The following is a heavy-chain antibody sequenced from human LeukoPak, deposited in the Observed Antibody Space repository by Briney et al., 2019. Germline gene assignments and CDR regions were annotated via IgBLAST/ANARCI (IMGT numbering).Heavy chain of an antibody. V-gene: IGHV3-23*01. CDR3: ARGPQLTYFYYMDV. CDR2: ISGSGGTP. CDR1: EFTFNYYD. J-gene: IGHJ6*03. D-gene: IGHD5-24*01. Sequence: GGSLRLSCAASEFTFNYYDMNWVRQAPGKGLEWVSAISGSGGTPYYADSVKGRFTISRDNSKNTLYLQMNSLRAEDTAVYYCARGPQLTYFYYMDVWGKGTTVTVSS.